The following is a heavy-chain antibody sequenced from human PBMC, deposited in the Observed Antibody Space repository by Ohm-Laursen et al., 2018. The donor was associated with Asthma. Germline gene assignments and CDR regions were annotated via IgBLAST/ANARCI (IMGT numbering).Heavy chain of an antibody. CDR1: GFTFSSYA. CDR2: ISGSGGST. J-gene: IGHJ3*02. Sequence: GSLRLSCAASGFTFSSYAMSWVRQAPGKGLEWVSAISGSGGSTYYADSVKGRFTISRDNSKNTLYLQMNSLRAEDTAVYYCAKRLTYYYDSSGVVGAFDIWGQGTMVTVSS. CDR3: AKRLTYYYDSSGVVGAFDI. V-gene: IGHV3-23*01. D-gene: IGHD3-22*01.